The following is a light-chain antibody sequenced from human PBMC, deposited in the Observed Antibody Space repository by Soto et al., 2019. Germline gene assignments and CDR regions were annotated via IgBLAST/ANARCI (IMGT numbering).Light chain of an antibody. CDR2: DAS. J-gene: IGKJ1*01. Sequence: DIQMTQSPSTLCASVGDRVTITCRASQSINYWLAWYQQRPGKAPKLLIYDASTLHSGAPSRFSGSGSGTDFTLTITDLQPDDFATYYCQHYNGYSPWTFGLGTRVEI. CDR3: QHYNGYSPWT. V-gene: IGKV1-5*01. CDR1: QSINYW.